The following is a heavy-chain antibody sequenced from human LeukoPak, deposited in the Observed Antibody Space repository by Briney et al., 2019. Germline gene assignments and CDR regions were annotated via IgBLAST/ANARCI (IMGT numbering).Heavy chain of an antibody. CDR3: ARAGSAMVRVPYGMDV. CDR1: GGSISSYY. V-gene: IGHV4-59*01. J-gene: IGHJ6*02. CDR2: IYYSGST. Sequence: MPSETLSLTCTVSGGSISSYYWSWIRQPPGKGLEWIGYIYYSGSTNYNPSLKSRVTISVDTSKNQFSLKLSSVTAADTAVYYCARAGSAMVRVPYGMDVWGQGTTVTVSS. D-gene: IGHD2-2*01.